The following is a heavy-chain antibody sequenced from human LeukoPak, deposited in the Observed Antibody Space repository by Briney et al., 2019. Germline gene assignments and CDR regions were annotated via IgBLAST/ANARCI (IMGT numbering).Heavy chain of an antibody. V-gene: IGHV3-33*01. CDR3: ARDPEFYDSSGYPGY. J-gene: IGHJ4*02. D-gene: IGHD3-22*01. Sequence: GRSLRLSCAASGFNFRSYDRLGVRQAPGRGREGVADKWYEGSDKYCADSVKGRFTISRDNSKTTLYLQMNSLRAEDTAVYYSARDPEFYDSSGYPGYWGQGTLVTVSS. CDR1: GFNFRSYD. CDR2: KWYEGSDK.